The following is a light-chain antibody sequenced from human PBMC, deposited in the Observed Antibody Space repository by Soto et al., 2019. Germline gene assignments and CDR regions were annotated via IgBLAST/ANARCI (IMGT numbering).Light chain of an antibody. V-gene: IGLV2-14*01. CDR1: TSDVGGYNY. J-gene: IGLJ1*01. Sequence: ALTQPASVSGSLGQSITISCTGTTSDVGGYNYVSWYQQHPGKAPILMIYEVTNRPSGVSNRFSGSKSGNTASLTISGLQVEDEAEYYCGSYTGSITYVFGTGTKVTAL. CDR2: EVT. CDR3: GSYTGSITYV.